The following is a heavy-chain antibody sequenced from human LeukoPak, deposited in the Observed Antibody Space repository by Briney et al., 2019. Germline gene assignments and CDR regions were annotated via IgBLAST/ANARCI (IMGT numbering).Heavy chain of an antibody. V-gene: IGHV3-30*03. D-gene: IGHD4-17*01. Sequence: PGGSLRLSCAASGFTFSSYGMHWVRQAPGKGLEWVAVISHYGSNKYYADSVRGRFTISRDNSKNTLYLQMNSLRAEDTAVYYCARDSYGDYLERLGAFDIWGQGTMVTVSS. CDR1: GFTFSSYG. J-gene: IGHJ3*02. CDR2: ISHYGSNK. CDR3: ARDSYGDYLERLGAFDI.